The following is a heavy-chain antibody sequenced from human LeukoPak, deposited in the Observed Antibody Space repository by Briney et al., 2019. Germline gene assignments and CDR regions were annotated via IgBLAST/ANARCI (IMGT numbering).Heavy chain of an antibody. J-gene: IGHJ5*02. CDR1: GGSISSSSYY. CDR3: ARNPAAGTRDWFDP. V-gene: IGHV4-39*07. Sequence: TSETLSLTCTVSGGSISSSSYYWGWIRQPPGKGLEWIGSIYYSGSTYYNPSLKSRVTILVATSSNQFSLKLTSVTAADTAVYYCARNPAAGTRDWFDPWGQGILVTVSS. D-gene: IGHD6-13*01. CDR2: IYYSGST.